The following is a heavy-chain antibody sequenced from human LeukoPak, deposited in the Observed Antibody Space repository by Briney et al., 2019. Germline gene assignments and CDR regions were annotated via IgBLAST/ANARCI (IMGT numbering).Heavy chain of an antibody. CDR2: TRNKANSYTT. CDR3: ARVLRT. D-gene: IGHD3-10*01. J-gene: IGHJ5*02. V-gene: IGHV3-72*01. CDR1: GFTFSDHY. Sequence: GGSLRLSCAASGFTFSDHYMDWLRQAPGKGLEWVGRTRNKANSYTTEYAVSVKGRFTISRDDSKNSLYLQMNSLKTEDTAVYYCARVLRTWGQGTLVTVSS.